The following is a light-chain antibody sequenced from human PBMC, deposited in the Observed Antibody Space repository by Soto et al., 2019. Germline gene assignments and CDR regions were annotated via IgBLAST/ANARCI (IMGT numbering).Light chain of an antibody. CDR3: QQSYTIPYT. J-gene: IGKJ2*01. CDR2: AAS. Sequence: DIQMTQSPSSLPASVGDRVTLTCRASQSISTYLNWYQQKPGKAPKLLIYAASSLQSGVPSRLTGSGSGTEFTLTISRLQPEDFATYYCQQSYTIPYTFGQGTKLEIK. V-gene: IGKV1-39*01. CDR1: QSISTY.